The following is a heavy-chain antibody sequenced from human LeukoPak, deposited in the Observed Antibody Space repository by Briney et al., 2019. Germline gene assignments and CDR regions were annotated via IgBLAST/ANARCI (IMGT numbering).Heavy chain of an antibody. CDR3: ARGLVVVPAAIGGDAFDI. Sequence: SETLSLTCTVSGGSISSRSYNWGWIRQPPGKGLEWIGNIYYSGSTYYNPSLKSLFTISLDTSKNQFSLKVSSVTAADTAVYYCARGLVVVPAAIGGDAFDIWGQGTMVTVSS. CDR2: IYYSGST. J-gene: IGHJ3*02. D-gene: IGHD2-2*02. CDR1: GGSISSRSYN. V-gene: IGHV4-39*07.